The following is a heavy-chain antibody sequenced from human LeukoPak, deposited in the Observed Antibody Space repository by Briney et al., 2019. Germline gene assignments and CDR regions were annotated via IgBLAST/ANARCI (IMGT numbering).Heavy chain of an antibody. CDR2: ISAYNGNT. J-gene: IGHJ4*02. V-gene: IGHV1-18*04. CDR3: ARGGRASIAAAGPRDY. D-gene: IGHD6-13*01. Sequence: ASVKVSYKASGYTFTSYGISWVRQAPGQRLEWMGWISAYNGNTNYAQKLQGRVTMTTDTSTSTAYMELRSLRSDDTAVYYCARGGRASIAAAGPRDYWGQGTLVTVSS. CDR1: GYTFTSYG.